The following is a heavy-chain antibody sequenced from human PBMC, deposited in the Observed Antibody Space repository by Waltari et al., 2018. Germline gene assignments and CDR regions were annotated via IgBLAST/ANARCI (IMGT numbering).Heavy chain of an antibody. CDR1: GYTLRTYH. V-gene: IGHV1-46*04. Sequence: QVQLVQSGAEVKKPGAAVRTSCAASGYTLRTYHIHWVRQAPGQGLEWMGIINPSGGATTYAQKLQDRITLTRDTSTSTVYMTLRSLTSEDTAVYYCARSHVGDSSWPGDYWGQGTLVSVSS. J-gene: IGHJ4*02. CDR2: INPSGGAT. CDR3: ARSHVGDSSWPGDY. D-gene: IGHD6-13*01.